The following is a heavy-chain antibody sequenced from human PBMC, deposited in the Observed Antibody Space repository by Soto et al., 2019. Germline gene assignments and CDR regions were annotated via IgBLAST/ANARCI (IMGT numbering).Heavy chain of an antibody. CDR2: ISYDGSIK. Sequence: QVQLVESGGGVVQPGRSLRLSCAASGFTFSSHSIQWVRQAPGKGLEWVAVISYDGSIKYYADSVKGRFTISRDNSKNTAYLEMNRLRAEDTGLFYCAREWSTSGDLDYWGQGTLVIVSS. CDR1: GFTFSSHS. J-gene: IGHJ4*02. V-gene: IGHV3-30-3*01. D-gene: IGHD3-10*01. CDR3: AREWSTSGDLDY.